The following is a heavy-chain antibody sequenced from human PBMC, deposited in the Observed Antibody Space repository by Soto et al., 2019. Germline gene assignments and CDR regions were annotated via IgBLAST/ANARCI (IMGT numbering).Heavy chain of an antibody. Sequence: GASVKVSCKASGYSFTRYPMHWVRQAPGQGLEWIGWITAGNGNAHYSQNFQGRVNITRDTSATTAYMELSSLRSEDTAVYYCARNYESWSGYYKHYFMDVWGKGTTVTVSS. J-gene: IGHJ6*03. CDR3: ARNYESWSGYYKHYFMDV. CDR2: ITAGNGNA. D-gene: IGHD3-3*01. CDR1: GYSFTRYP. V-gene: IGHV1-3*01.